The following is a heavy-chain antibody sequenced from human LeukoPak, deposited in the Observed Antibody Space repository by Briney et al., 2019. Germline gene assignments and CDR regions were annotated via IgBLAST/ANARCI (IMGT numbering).Heavy chain of an antibody. D-gene: IGHD3-22*01. CDR1: GFTFSSYS. J-gene: IGHJ1*01. V-gene: IGHV3-7*01. CDR3: ATYSSLNRREFQF. Sequence: GALRLSCAASGFTFSSYSMNWVRQAPGKGLQWVANIKTDGSEKYYVDSVKGRFTISRDNAKNSLYLQMSSLRAEDTAVYYCATYSSLNRREFQFWGQGTLLTVSS. CDR2: IKTDGSEK.